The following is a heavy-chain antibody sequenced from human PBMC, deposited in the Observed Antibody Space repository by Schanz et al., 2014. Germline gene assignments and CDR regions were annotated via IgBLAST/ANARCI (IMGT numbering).Heavy chain of an antibody. J-gene: IGHJ6*02. Sequence: QVQLVQSGAEVKKPGASVKVSCKASGYTFVSYSMHWVRQAPGQGLEWMGIINLSGGSTNNAQKFQGRLTMTRDTSTSTVYMELSSLRSEDTAVYFCARDLTVDTGYVVHYYYYGMDVWGQGTTATVSS. V-gene: IGHV1-46*01. D-gene: IGHD5-12*01. CDR3: ARDLTVDTGYVVHYYYYGMDV. CDR1: GYTFVSYS. CDR2: INLSGGST.